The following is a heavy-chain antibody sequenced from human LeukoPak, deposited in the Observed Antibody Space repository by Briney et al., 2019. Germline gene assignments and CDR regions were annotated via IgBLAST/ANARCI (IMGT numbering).Heavy chain of an antibody. V-gene: IGHV4-34*01. Sequence: PSETLSLTCAGYGGSFSGYYWSWIRQPPGKGLEWIGEINHSGSTNYNPSLKSRVTISVDTSKNQFSLKLSSVTAADTAVYYCALRASGYYLTIDYWGQGTLVTVSS. D-gene: IGHD3-22*01. J-gene: IGHJ4*02. CDR1: GGSFSGYY. CDR2: INHSGST. CDR3: ALRASGYYLTIDY.